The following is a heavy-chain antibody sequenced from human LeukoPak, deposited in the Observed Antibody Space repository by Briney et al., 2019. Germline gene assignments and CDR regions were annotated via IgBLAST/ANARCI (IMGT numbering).Heavy chain of an antibody. V-gene: IGHV3-21*01. CDR3: ARDKVGIAAPDV. Sequence: GRSLRLSCAASGFAFGSYAMSWVRQAPGKGLEWVASINPATSTYYTDLLKGRFTISRDNAQNSLYLQMDSLRVEDTAVYYCARDKVGIAAPDVWGKGTTVIVSS. J-gene: IGHJ6*04. CDR2: INPATST. CDR1: GFAFGSYA. D-gene: IGHD6-13*01.